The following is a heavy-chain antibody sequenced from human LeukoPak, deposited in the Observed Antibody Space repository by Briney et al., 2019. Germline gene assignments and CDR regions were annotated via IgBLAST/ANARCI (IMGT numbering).Heavy chain of an antibody. Sequence: PGGSLRLSSAASGFTFSSNAMGWVRPAPGKGLDWVSPLGGGGGITYYADYVKGRFTIYRDNSKNTLYLQMNSLRAEDTALYYCARDPGVVAFHYFDYWGEGTLVTVSS. V-gene: IGHV3-23*01. D-gene: IGHD3-3*01. J-gene: IGHJ4*02. CDR1: GFTFSSNA. CDR3: ARDPGVVAFHYFDY. CDR2: LGGGGGIT.